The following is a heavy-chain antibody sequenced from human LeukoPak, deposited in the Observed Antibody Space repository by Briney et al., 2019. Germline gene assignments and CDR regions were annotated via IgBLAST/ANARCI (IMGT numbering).Heavy chain of an antibody. CDR1: GYSISSGYY. D-gene: IGHD3-3*01. Sequence: SETLSLTCTVSGYSISSGYYWGWIRQPPGKGLEWIGSIYHSGSTYYNPSLKSRVTISVDTSKNQFSLKLSSVTAADTAVYYCARGRPYYDFWGGYYPFDYWGQGTLVTVSS. CDR3: ARGRPYYDFWGGYYPFDY. CDR2: IYHSGST. V-gene: IGHV4-38-2*02. J-gene: IGHJ4*02.